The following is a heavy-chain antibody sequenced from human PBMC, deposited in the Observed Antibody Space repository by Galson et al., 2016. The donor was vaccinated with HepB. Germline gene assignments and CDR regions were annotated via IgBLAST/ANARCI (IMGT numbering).Heavy chain of an antibody. D-gene: IGHD6-19*01. Sequence: QSGAEVKKPGESLRISCKGPGNTFYNYWIAWVRQMPGKGLEWMGSIYPSDSDSTYSPTFQGHFTMSVDKSVNTAYLQWNSLRASDTATYYCARLMGSGWSPTYFFNYWGQGSLVTVSS. CDR1: GNTFYNYW. CDR2: IYPSDSDS. V-gene: IGHV5-51*01. J-gene: IGHJ4*02. CDR3: ARLMGSGWSPTYFFNY.